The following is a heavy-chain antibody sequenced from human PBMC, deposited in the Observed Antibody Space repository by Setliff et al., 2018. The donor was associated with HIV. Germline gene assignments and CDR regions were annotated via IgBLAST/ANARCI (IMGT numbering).Heavy chain of an antibody. CDR2: IYYSGNT. CDR3: ARVPPYYYDSSGPYPAG. J-gene: IGHJ4*02. D-gene: IGHD3-22*01. V-gene: IGHV4-38-2*02. Sequence: SETLSLTCTVSGYSISSGYYWGWIRQPPGKGLEWIGTIYYSGNTNYNPSLKSRVTISVDTSKNQFSLQLSSVTAADTAVYYCARVPPYYYDSSGPYPAGWGQGTLVTVSS. CDR1: GYSISSGYY.